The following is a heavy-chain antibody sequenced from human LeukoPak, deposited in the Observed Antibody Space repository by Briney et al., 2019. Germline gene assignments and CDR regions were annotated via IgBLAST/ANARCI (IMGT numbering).Heavy chain of an antibody. J-gene: IGHJ5*02. V-gene: IGHV3-48*03. D-gene: IGHD3-9*01. Sequence: GGSLRLSCAASGFTFSSYEMNWVRQAPGKGLEWVSYISSSGSTIYYADSVKGRFTISRDNAKNSLYLQMNSLRAEDTAVYYCARLASDILTSWGQGTLVTVSS. CDR3: ARLASDILTS. CDR2: ISSSGSTI. CDR1: GFTFSSYE.